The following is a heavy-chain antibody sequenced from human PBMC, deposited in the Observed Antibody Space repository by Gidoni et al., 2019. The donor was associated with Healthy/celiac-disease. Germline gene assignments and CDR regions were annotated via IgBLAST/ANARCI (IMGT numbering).Heavy chain of an antibody. D-gene: IGHD6-13*01. Sequence: EVQLLASGGGLVQPGGSLRLSCAASGFTFSSYAMSWVRQAPGKGLEWVSAISGSGGSTYYADSVKGRFTISRDNSKNTLYLQMNSLRAEDTAVYYCAKVPGGIAAAGTGYYYYGMDVWGQGTTVTVSS. CDR1: GFTFSSYA. CDR2: ISGSGGST. CDR3: AKVPGGIAAAGTGYYYYGMDV. V-gene: IGHV3-23*01. J-gene: IGHJ6*02.